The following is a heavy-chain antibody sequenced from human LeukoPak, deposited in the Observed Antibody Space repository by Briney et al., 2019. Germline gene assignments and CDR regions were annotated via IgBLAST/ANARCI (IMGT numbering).Heavy chain of an antibody. J-gene: IGHJ4*02. CDR3: ARMDYYDSSGVFDY. Sequence: SETLSLTCTVSGGSISSGSYYWSWIRQPAGKGLEWIRRIYTSGSTNYNPSLKSRVTISVDTSKHQFSLKLSSVTAADTAVYYCARMDYYDSSGVFDYWGQGTLVTVSS. V-gene: IGHV4-61*02. D-gene: IGHD3-22*01. CDR1: GGSISSGSYY. CDR2: IYTSGST.